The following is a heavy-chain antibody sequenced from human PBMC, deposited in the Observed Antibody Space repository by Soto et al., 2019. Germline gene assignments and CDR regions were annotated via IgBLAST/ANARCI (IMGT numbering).Heavy chain of an antibody. Sequence: PGESLKISCKGSGYSFTSYWIGWVRQMPGKCLEWMGIIYPGDSDTRYSPSFQGQVTISADKSISTAYLQWSSLKASDTAMYYCARSPGIQLWYGFHAFDIWGQGXMVTV. D-gene: IGHD5-18*01. CDR3: ARSPGIQLWYGFHAFDI. J-gene: IGHJ3*02. V-gene: IGHV5-51*01. CDR1: GYSFTSYW. CDR2: IYPGDSDT.